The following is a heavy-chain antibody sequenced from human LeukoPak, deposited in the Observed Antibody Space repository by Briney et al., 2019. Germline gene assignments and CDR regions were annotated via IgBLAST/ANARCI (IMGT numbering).Heavy chain of an antibody. CDR1: GFTFNNYA. J-gene: IGHJ4*02. V-gene: IGHV3-23*01. Sequence: GGSLRLSCAASGFTFNNYAMSWVRQAPGKGLEWVSAISASGGSTYYADSVKGRFTISRDTSKNTLYLQMSSLRAEDTALYYCARYDNGKDYFDYWGQGTLVTVSS. CDR2: ISASGGST. CDR3: ARYDNGKDYFDY. D-gene: IGHD1-1*01.